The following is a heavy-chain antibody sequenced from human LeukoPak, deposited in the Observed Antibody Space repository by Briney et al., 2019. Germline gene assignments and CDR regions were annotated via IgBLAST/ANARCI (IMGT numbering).Heavy chain of an antibody. Sequence: PSETLSLTCTVSGGSLSSYYWSWIRQPPGKGLEWLGYIYYSGSTNYNPSLKSRVTISVDTTNNQFSLKLRSVTAADAAVYYCASAQGSSWYYFDYWGQGALVTVSS. CDR2: IYYSGST. CDR3: ASAQGSSWYYFDY. V-gene: IGHV4-59*01. J-gene: IGHJ4*02. CDR1: GGSLSSYY. D-gene: IGHD6-13*01.